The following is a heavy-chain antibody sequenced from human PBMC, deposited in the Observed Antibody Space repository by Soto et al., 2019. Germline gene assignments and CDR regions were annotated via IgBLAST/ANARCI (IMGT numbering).Heavy chain of an antibody. Sequence: GGSLRLSCAASGFTFSKTWMNWVLQAPGKVLECIGRVKSESDGGTTDYAAPVKGRFIVSRDDSKNMMFLQMNSLKTEDTAVYYCATDNPVGFGDLSWTSSGMEAWGQGTTVTVSS. D-gene: IGHD3-10*01. CDR1: GFTFSKTW. J-gene: IGHJ6*02. V-gene: IGHV3-15*07. CDR2: VKSESDGGTT. CDR3: ATDNPVGFGDLSWTSSGMEA.